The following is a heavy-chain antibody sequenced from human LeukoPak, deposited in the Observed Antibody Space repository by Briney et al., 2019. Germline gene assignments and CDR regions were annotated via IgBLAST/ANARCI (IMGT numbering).Heavy chain of an antibody. J-gene: IGHJ5*02. CDR2: INPDNGVT. Sequence: AASVKVSCKASGYTFTNFYIHWMRQAPGQGLEWMGWINPDNGVTDYAQKFQGRVTMTRDTSISAVYVELSRLRSDDTAVYYCARSDSYTWFDPWGQGTLVTVSS. CDR3: ARSDSYTWFDP. CDR1: GYTFTNFY. V-gene: IGHV1-2*02. D-gene: IGHD2-21*01.